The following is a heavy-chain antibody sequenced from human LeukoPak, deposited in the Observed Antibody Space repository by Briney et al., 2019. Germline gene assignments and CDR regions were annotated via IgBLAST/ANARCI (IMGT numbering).Heavy chain of an antibody. J-gene: IGHJ3*02. V-gene: IGHV3-23*01. Sequence: PGGSLRLSCAASGFTFSSYAMSWVRQAPGKGLEWVSAISGSGGSTYYADSVKGRFTISRDNSKNTLYLQMNSLRAEDTAVYYRAKVGGWLRSAGGNDAFDIWGQGTMVTVSS. CDR3: AKVGGWLRSAGGNDAFDI. CDR1: GFTFSSYA. D-gene: IGHD5-12*01. CDR2: ISGSGGST.